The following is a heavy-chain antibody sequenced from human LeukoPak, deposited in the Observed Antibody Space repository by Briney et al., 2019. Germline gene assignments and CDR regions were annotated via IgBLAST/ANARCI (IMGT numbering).Heavy chain of an antibody. D-gene: IGHD1-26*01. Sequence: SETLSLTCTVSGGSISSYYWSWIRQPPGKGLEWIGYIYYSGSTNYNPSLKSRVTISVDTSKNQFSMKLSSVTAADTAVYYCARVLGSGSYWDDAFDIWGQGTMVTVSS. CDR2: IYYSGST. J-gene: IGHJ3*02. CDR1: GGSISSYY. CDR3: ARVLGSGSYWDDAFDI. V-gene: IGHV4-59*01.